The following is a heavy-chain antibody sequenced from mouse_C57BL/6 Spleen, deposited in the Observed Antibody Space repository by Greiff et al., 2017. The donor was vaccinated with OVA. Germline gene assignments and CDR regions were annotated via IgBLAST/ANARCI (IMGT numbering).Heavy chain of an antibody. CDR3: ARHKTSYYGAMDY. J-gene: IGHJ4*01. Sequence: VHLVESGPGLVAPSQSLSITCTVSGFSLTSYGVHWVRQPPGKGLEWLVVIWSDGSTTYNSALKSRLSISKDNSKSQVFLKMNSLQTDDTAMYYCARHKTSYYGAMDYWGQGTSVTVSS. D-gene: IGHD2-10*01. V-gene: IGHV2-6-1*01. CDR1: GFSLTSYG. CDR2: IWSDGST.